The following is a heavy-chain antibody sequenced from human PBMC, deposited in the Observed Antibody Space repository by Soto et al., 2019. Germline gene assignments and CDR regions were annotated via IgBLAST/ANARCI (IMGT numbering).Heavy chain of an antibody. V-gene: IGHV1-24*01. J-gene: IGHJ3*02. Sequence: GASVKVSCKVSGYTLTELSMKWVRQAPGKGLEWMGGFDPEDGETIYAQKFQGRVTMTEDTSTDTAYMELSSLRSEDTAVYYCATAVSNLMSLSAFDIWGQGTMVNVS. CDR2: FDPEDGET. CDR3: ATAVSNLMSLSAFDI. D-gene: IGHD2-2*01. CDR1: GYTLTELS.